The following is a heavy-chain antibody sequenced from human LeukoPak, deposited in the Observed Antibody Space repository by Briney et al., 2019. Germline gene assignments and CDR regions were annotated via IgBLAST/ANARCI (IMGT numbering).Heavy chain of an antibody. V-gene: IGHV3-23*01. J-gene: IGHJ3*02. CDR1: GFTFSNYA. D-gene: IGHD1-26*01. CDR2: ISGSGAST. Sequence: GGSLILSCAASGFTFSNYAMSWVRQAPGKGLEWVSSISGSGASTYYADSVKGRFTISRDNSKNTLYLQMNSLRAEDTALYYCAKDKSGGWELLRDHDAFDIWGQGTMVTVSS. CDR3: AKDKSGGWELLRDHDAFDI.